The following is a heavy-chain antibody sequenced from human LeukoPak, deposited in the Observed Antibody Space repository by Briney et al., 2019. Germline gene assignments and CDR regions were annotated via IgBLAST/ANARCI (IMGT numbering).Heavy chain of an antibody. J-gene: IGHJ3*02. V-gene: IGHV3-30*04. CDR3: ARENSAFDI. CDR2: ISQDGSTQ. D-gene: IGHD4-23*01. CDR1: GFTFRNYV. Sequence: GGSLRLSCAASGFTFRNYVMHWGRQAPRKGLEWVAGISQDGSTQYYADSVKGRFTMSRDNSKNTVHLQMNSLRAEDTALYYCARENSAFDIWGHGTMVTVSS.